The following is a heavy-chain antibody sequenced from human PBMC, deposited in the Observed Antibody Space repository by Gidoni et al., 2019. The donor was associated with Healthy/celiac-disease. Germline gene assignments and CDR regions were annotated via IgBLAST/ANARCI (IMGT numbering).Heavy chain of an antibody. J-gene: IGHJ4*02. V-gene: IGHV3-73*02. CDR1: GFTFSGSA. CDR2: IRSKANSYAT. Sequence: EVQLVESGGGLVQPGGSLKLSCAASGFTFSGSAMHWVRQDSGKGLEWVGRIRSKANSYATAYAASVKGRFTISRDDSKNTAYLQMNSLKTEDTAVYYCTSGYDYVLGYTPYYFDYWGQGTLVTVSS. D-gene: IGHD3-16*01. CDR3: TSGYDYVLGYTPYYFDY.